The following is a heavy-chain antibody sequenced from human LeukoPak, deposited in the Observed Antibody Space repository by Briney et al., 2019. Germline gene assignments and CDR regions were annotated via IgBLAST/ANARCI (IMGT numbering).Heavy chain of an antibody. V-gene: IGHV3-7*01. CDR1: GFTFSSYW. Sequence: GGSLRLSCTASGFTFSSYWMSWVRQAPGKGLVWAANIKQDGSEKYYVDSVKGRFTISRDNAKNSLYLQVSSLRAEDTAVYYCARERGGLGAAIGAFDYWGQGTLVTVSS. J-gene: IGHJ4*02. CDR3: ARERGGLGAAIGAFDY. D-gene: IGHD2-2*02. CDR2: IKQDGSEK.